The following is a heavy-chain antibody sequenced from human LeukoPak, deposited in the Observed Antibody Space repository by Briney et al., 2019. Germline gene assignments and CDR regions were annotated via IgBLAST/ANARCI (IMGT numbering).Heavy chain of an antibody. CDR1: GYTFTSYG. V-gene: IGHV1-18*01. CDR3: ARVRIQLWSYDAFDI. Sequence: GASVKVSCKASGYTFTSYGISWVRQAPGQGLEWMGWISAYNGNTNYAQKLQGRVTMTTDTSTSTAYMELRSLRSDDTAVYYCARVRIQLWSYDAFDIWAKGQWSPSLQ. J-gene: IGHJ3*02. CDR2: ISAYNGNT. D-gene: IGHD5-18*01.